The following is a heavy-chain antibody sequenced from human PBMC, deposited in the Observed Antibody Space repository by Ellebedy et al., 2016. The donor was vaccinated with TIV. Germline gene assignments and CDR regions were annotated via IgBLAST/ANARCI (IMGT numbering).Heavy chain of an antibody. CDR2: IKQDGSEK. D-gene: IGHD6-19*01. Sequence: GESLKISCAASGFTFSNYWMSWFRQAPGKGLEWVANIKQDGSEKYYVDSVKGRFSISRDNAKNSLYVQMNSLRDEDTAVYYCARDQWLGRAYYFDSWGQGTLVTVSS. V-gene: IGHV3-7*01. CDR1: GFTFSNYW. CDR3: ARDQWLGRAYYFDS. J-gene: IGHJ4*02.